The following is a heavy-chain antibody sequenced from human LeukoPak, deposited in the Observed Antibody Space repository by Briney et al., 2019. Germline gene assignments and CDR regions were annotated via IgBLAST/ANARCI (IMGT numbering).Heavy chain of an antibody. CDR3: PIQLWLYNGMDV. CDR2: IRSKAYRGTT. CDR1: GFTFGDHA. V-gene: IGHV3-49*04. D-gene: IGHD5-18*01. Sequence: TGGSLRLSCTASGFTFGDHAMSWVRQAPGKGLEWVGFIRSKAYRGTTEYAASVKGRFTISRDDSNSIAYLQMNSLTTEDTAVYWGPIQLWLYNGMDVWGQGTTVTVSS. J-gene: IGHJ6*02.